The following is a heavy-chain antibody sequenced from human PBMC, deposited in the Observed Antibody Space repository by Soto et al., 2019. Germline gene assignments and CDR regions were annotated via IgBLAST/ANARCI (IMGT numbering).Heavy chain of an antibody. CDR2: IFYSGTT. CDR3: ARDLWVEPELYYYGMDV. V-gene: IGHV4-30-4*01. CDR1: GDSISSADYY. D-gene: IGHD1-1*01. Sequence: KSSETLSLTCTVSGDSISSADYYWSWIRQTPGKGLEWIGHIFYSGTTYYNPSLKGRLTISVDTSKNHFSLRLTSVTAADTAVYYCARDLWVEPELYYYGMDVWGQGTTVTVSS. J-gene: IGHJ6*02.